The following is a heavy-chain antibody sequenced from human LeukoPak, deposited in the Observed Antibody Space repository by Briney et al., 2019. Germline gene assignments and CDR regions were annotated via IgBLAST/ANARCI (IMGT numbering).Heavy chain of an antibody. CDR3: AREDTVTSYYYYYMDV. CDR2: INPNSGGT. D-gene: IGHD4-17*01. CDR1: GYTFTGYY. Sequence: ASVKVSCKTSGYTFTGYYMHWVRQAPGQGLEWMGWINPNSGGTNYAQKFQGRVTMTRDTSISTAYMELSRLRSDDTAVYYCAREDTVTSYYYYYMDVWGKGTTVTVSS. V-gene: IGHV1-2*02. J-gene: IGHJ6*03.